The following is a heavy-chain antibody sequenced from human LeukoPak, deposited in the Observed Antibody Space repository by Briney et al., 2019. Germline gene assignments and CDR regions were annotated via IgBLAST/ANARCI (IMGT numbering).Heavy chain of an antibody. V-gene: IGHV3-7*01. J-gene: IGHJ3*02. D-gene: IGHD2-2*01. Sequence: PGGSLRLSCAASGFTFSSYWMSWLRQAPGKGLEWVANIKQDGSEKYYVDSVKGRFTISRDNAKNSLYLQMNSLRAEDTAVYYCARVRVVPAAIYAFDIWGQGTMVTVSS. CDR3: ARVRVVPAAIYAFDI. CDR2: IKQDGSEK. CDR1: GFTFSSYW.